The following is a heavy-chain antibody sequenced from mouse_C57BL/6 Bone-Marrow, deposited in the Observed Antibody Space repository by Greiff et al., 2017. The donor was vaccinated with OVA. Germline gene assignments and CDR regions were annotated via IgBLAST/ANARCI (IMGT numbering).Heavy chain of an antibody. CDR2: IDTSDSYT. Sequence: QVQLQQPGAELVMPGASVKLSCKASGYTFTSYWMHWVKQRHGQGLEWIGEIDTSDSYTNYNQKFKGKYTLTVDKSSSTAYMHLSSMTSEDTAVYYCARANYYGSRPDWYFDVWGTGTTVTVTS. J-gene: IGHJ1*03. CDR3: ARANYYGSRPDWYFDV. V-gene: IGHV1-69*01. CDR1: GYTFTSYW. D-gene: IGHD1-1*01.